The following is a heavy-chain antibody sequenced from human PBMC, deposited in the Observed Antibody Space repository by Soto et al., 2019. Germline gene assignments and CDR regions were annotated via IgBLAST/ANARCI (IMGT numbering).Heavy chain of an antibody. V-gene: IGHV1-3*01. J-gene: IGHJ3*02. CDR2: INAGIGDT. Sequence: ASVKVSCKASGYTFTSYAMHWVRQAPGQRLEWMGWINAGIGDTEYSEKFQGRVTITEDTSTDTAYMELSSLRSEDTAVYYCATEKYYYDSSGYKNDAFDIWGQGTMVTVSS. CDR1: GYTFTSYA. D-gene: IGHD3-22*01. CDR3: ATEKYYYDSSGYKNDAFDI.